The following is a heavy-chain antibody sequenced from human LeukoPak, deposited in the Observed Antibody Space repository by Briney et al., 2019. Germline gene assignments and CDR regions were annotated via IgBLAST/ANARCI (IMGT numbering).Heavy chain of an antibody. Sequence: GGSLRLSCAASGFTVSSNYMSWVRQAPGKGLEWGSVIYSGGSTYYADSVKGRFTISRDNSKNTLYLQMNSLRAEDTAVYYCAREAIGLRWPTGFDYWGQGTLVTVSS. CDR1: GFTVSSNY. J-gene: IGHJ4*02. D-gene: IGHD4-23*01. CDR3: AREAIGLRWPTGFDY. CDR2: IYSGGST. V-gene: IGHV3-66*01.